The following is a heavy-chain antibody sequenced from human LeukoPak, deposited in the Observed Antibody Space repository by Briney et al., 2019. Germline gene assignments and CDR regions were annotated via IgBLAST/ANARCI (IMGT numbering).Heavy chain of an antibody. Sequence: PGGSLRLSCAASGFTFSSYGMHWVRQAPGKGLEWVAVTSYDGSNKYYADSVKGRFTISRDISKNTLYLQMDSLRAEDTAIYYCARDWKTNSFDYWGQGTLVTVSS. CDR2: TSYDGSNK. J-gene: IGHJ4*02. CDR1: GFTFSSYG. CDR3: ARDWKTNSFDY. D-gene: IGHD1-1*01. V-gene: IGHV3-30*03.